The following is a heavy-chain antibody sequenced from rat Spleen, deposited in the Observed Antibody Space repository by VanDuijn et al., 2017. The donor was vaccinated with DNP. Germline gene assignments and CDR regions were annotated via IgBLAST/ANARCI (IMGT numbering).Heavy chain of an antibody. CDR3: ARAVPRYFDY. D-gene: IGHD3-8*01. CDR2: INKDSSTI. J-gene: IGHJ2*01. V-gene: IGHV4-2*01. CDR1: GFNFNDYW. Sequence: EVKLVESGGGLVQPGRSLKLSCAASGFNFNDYWMGWVRQAPGKGLEWIGQINKDSSTIKYTPSLKDKFTISRDNAQNILYLQMISLGSEDTAIYYCARAVPRYFDYWGQGVLVTVSS.